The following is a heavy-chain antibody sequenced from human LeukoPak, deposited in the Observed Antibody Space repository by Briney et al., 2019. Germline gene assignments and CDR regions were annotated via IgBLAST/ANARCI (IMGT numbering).Heavy chain of an antibody. CDR1: GGTFSSYA. Sequence: GASVKVSCKASGGTFSSYAISWVRQAPGQGLEWMGGIIPIFGTANYAQKFQGRVTITADKSTSTAYMELSSLRSEDTAVYYCATREGVAAIEGGTTQVAGAFDIWGQGTMVTVSS. V-gene: IGHV1-69*06. CDR2: IIPIFGTA. CDR3: ATREGVAAIEGGTTQVAGAFDI. J-gene: IGHJ3*02. D-gene: IGHD2-15*01.